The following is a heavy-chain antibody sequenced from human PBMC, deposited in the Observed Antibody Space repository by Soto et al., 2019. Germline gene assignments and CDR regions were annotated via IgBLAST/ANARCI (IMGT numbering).Heavy chain of an antibody. V-gene: IGHV3-23*01. CDR3: AKRRGAGGHFDY. CDR1: GFTFSSYA. Sequence: PXGSLRFSCAASGFTFSSYAMGWVRQGPGKGLEWVAVVSIGGSTHYADSVRGRFTISRDNSKNTLSLQMNSLTAEDTAVYFCAKRRGAGGHFDYWGQGALVTVSS. J-gene: IGHJ4*02. D-gene: IGHD2-15*01. CDR2: VSIGGST.